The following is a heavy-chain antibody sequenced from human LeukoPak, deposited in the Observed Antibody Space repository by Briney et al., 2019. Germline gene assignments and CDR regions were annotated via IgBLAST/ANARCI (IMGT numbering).Heavy chain of an antibody. CDR1: GGSISSSSYY. CDR2: IYYSGST. Sequence: PSETLSLTCTVSGGSISSSSYYWGWIRQPPGKGLEWIGSIYYSGSTYYNPSLKSRVTISVDTSKNQFSLKLSSVTAADTAVYYCARGGETYDFWSGPQYYFDYWGQGTLVTVSS. V-gene: IGHV4-39*01. D-gene: IGHD3-3*01. J-gene: IGHJ4*02. CDR3: ARGGETYDFWSGPQYYFDY.